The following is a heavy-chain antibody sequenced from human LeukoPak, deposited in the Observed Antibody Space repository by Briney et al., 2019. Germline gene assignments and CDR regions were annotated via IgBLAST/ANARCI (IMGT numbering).Heavy chain of an antibody. CDR1: GGTFSSYA. V-gene: IGHV1-69*13. Sequence: ASVKVSCKASGGTFSSYAISWVRQAPGQGLEWMGGIIPIFGTANYAQKFQGRVTITADESTSTAYMELSSLRSVDTAVYYCARDHETAFDIWGQGTMVTVSS. CDR3: ARDHETAFDI. J-gene: IGHJ3*02. CDR2: IIPIFGTA.